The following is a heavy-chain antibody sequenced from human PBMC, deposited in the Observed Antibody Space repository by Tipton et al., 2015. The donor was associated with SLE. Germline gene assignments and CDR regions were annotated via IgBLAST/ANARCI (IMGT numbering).Heavy chain of an antibody. J-gene: IGHJ4*02. Sequence: LSLTCTVSGGSISSGGYYWSWIRQPPGKGLEWIGEINHSGSTNYNPSLKSRVTISVDTSKNQFPLKLSSVTAADTAVYYCARGTSGLFDYWGQGTLVTVSS. V-gene: IGHV4-39*06. D-gene: IGHD3-10*01. CDR1: GGSISSGGYY. CDR2: INHSGST. CDR3: ARGTSGLFDY.